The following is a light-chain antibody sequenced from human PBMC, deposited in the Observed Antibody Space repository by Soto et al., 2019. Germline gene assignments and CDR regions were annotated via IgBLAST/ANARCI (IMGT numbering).Light chain of an antibody. CDR1: SGHSSYA. J-gene: IGLJ3*02. V-gene: IGLV4-69*01. Sequence: QSVLTQSPSASASLGASVKLTCTLSSGHSSYAIAWHQQQPEKGPRFLMKLNSDGSHSKGDGIPDRFSGSSSGAERYLTISSLQSEDEAYYYCQTWGTGIRVFGGGTKVTVL. CDR3: QTWGTGIRV. CDR2: LNSDGSH.